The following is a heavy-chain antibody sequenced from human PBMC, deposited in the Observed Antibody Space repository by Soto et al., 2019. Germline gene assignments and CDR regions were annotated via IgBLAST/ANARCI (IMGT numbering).Heavy chain of an antibody. CDR3: ARQGCNSTSCYPTPVDY. Sequence: GESLKISCKGSGYSFTSYWIGWVRQMPGKGLEWMGIIYPGDSDTRYSPSFQGQVTISADKSISTAYLQWSSLKASDTAMYYCARQGCNSTSCYPTPVDYWGQGTLVTVSS. CDR1: GYSFTSYW. D-gene: IGHD2-2*01. J-gene: IGHJ4*02. CDR2: IYPGDSDT. V-gene: IGHV5-51*01.